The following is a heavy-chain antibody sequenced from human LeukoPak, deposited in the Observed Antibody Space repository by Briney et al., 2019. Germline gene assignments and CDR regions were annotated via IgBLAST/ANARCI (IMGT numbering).Heavy chain of an antibody. CDR3: AKVSSPSYYDSSGYYPAFDI. CDR1: GFTFSSYA. J-gene: IGHJ3*02. CDR2: ISGSGGST. D-gene: IGHD3-22*01. V-gene: IGHV3-23*01. Sequence: GGPLRLSCAASGFTFSSYAMSWVRQAPGKGLEWVSAISGSGGSTYYADSVKGRFTISRDNSKNTLYLQMNSLRAEDTAVYYCAKVSSPSYYDSSGYYPAFDIWGQGTMVTVSS.